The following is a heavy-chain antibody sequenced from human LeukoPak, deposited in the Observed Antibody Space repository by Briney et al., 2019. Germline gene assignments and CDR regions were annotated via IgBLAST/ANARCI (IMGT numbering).Heavy chain of an antibody. D-gene: IGHD2-2*01. V-gene: IGHV1-18*01. CDR1: GYTFTSYG. Sequence: ASVKISCKASGYTFTSYGISWVRQAPGQGLEWMGWISAYNGNTNYAQKLQGRVTMTTDTSTSTAYMELRSLRSDDTAVYYCARGGRVVPAAMRADYWGQGTLVTVSS. CDR3: ARGGRVVPAAMRADY. CDR2: ISAYNGNT. J-gene: IGHJ4*02.